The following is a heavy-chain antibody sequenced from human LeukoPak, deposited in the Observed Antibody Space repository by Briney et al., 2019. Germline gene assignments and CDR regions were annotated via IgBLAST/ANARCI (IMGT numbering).Heavy chain of an antibody. CDR2: IIPIFGTA. D-gene: IGHD6-19*01. V-gene: IGHV1-69*06. J-gene: IGHJ6*03. Sequence: ASVKVSCKASGGTFSSYAISWVRQAPGQGLEWMGGIIPIFGTANYAQKFQGRVTITADKSTSTAYMELSSLRSEDTAVYYCARDFGWYLGKYNYYMDVWGKGTTVTISS. CDR3: ARDFGWYLGKYNYYMDV. CDR1: GGTFSSYA.